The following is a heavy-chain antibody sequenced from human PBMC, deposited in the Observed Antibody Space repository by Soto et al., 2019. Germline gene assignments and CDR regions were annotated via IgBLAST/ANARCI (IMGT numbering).Heavy chain of an antibody. J-gene: IGHJ4*02. CDR3: ARTTYQLLPVLDY. Sequence: HPGGSLRLSCAASGFTFSSYGMHWVRQAPGKGLEWVAVIWYDGSNKYYADSVKGRFTISRDNSKNTLYLQMNSLRAEDTAVYYCARTTYQLLPVLDYWGQGTLVTVSS. CDR1: GFTFSSYG. V-gene: IGHV3-33*01. D-gene: IGHD2-2*01. CDR2: IWYDGSNK.